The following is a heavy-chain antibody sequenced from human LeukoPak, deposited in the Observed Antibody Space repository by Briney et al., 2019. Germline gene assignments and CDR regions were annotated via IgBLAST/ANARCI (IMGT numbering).Heavy chain of an antibody. V-gene: IGHV3-30-3*01. D-gene: IGHD2-2*01. J-gene: IGHJ4*02. CDR3: AREDIVVVPAAHYGV. Sequence: PGRSLRLSCAASGFTFRSYAMHWVRQAPGKGLEWVAVISYDGSNKYYADSVKGRFTISRDNSKNTLYLQMNSLRAEDTAVYYCAREDIVVVPAAHYGVWGQGTLVTVSS. CDR1: GFTFRSYA. CDR2: ISYDGSNK.